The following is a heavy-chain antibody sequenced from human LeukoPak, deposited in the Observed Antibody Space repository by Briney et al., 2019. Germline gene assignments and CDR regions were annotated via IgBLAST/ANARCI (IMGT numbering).Heavy chain of an antibody. CDR2: TIPLFGTA. Sequence: SVKVSCTASGGTVSRYPISWVRQAPGQGLEWMGGTIPLFGTANYAQKFQGRVTITADESTGTAYMELSSLRSEDTAVYYCARDRPGRYCSTISCYSASPFDPWGQGTLVTVSS. CDR1: GGTVSRYP. CDR3: ARDRPGRYCSTISCYSASPFDP. J-gene: IGHJ5*02. D-gene: IGHD2-2*02. V-gene: IGHV1-69*13.